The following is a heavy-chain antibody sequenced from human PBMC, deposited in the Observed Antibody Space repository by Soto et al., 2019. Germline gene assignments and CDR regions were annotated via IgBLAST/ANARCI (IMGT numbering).Heavy chain of an antibody. CDR1: GYSFTSYW. D-gene: IGHD2-2*01. J-gene: IGHJ5*02. CDR2: IYPGDSDT. Sequence: GESLKISCTGVGYSFTSYWIGWVRQMPGKGLEWMGIIYPGDSDTRYSPSFQGQVTISADKSITTAYLQWSSLKASDTAMYYCARAYCTSTICDPWFDPWGQGTLDTTSS. V-gene: IGHV5-51*01. CDR3: ARAYCTSTICDPWFDP.